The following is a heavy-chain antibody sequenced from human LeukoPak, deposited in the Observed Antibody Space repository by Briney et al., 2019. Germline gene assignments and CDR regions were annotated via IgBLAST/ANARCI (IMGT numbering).Heavy chain of an antibody. D-gene: IGHD3-10*01. Sequence: PGGSLRLSCAASGFTFSSYAMSWVRQAPGKGLEWVSAISGSGGSTYYADSVKGRFTISRDNSKNTLYLQMNSLRAEDTAVYYCAKDRRLYYGSGSYPDCWGQGTLVTVSS. CDR2: ISGSGGST. CDR3: AKDRRLYYGSGSYPDC. CDR1: GFTFSSYA. V-gene: IGHV3-23*01. J-gene: IGHJ4*02.